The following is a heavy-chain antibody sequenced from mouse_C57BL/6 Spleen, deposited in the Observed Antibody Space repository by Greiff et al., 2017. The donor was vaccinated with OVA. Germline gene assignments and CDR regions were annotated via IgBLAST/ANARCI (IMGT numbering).Heavy chain of an antibody. CDR3: ARSYGSSLYYYAMDY. Sequence: QVQLQQPGAALVPPGASVKLSCKASGYTFTSYWMHWVKQRPGRGLEWIGRIDPNSGGTKYNEKFKSKATLTVDKPSSTAYMQLSSLTSEDSAVYYCARSYGSSLYYYAMDYWGQGTSVTVSS. CDR2: IDPNSGGT. D-gene: IGHD1-1*01. V-gene: IGHV1-72*01. CDR1: GYTFTSYW. J-gene: IGHJ4*01.